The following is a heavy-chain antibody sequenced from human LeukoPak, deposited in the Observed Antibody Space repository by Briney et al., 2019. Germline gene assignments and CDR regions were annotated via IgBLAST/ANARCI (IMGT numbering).Heavy chain of an antibody. CDR1: GGAISSGSFF. J-gene: IGHJ4*02. CDR3: ATGDVVIPTAPPRPLDY. Sequence: SETLSLTCTVSGGAISSGSFFWDWIRQPPGKGLEWIGSVYYSGSTYSNPSLKSRVTISVDTSKNQFSLKVRSVTAADTAVYYCATGDVVIPTAPPRPLDYWGPGTLVTVSS. D-gene: IGHD2-2*01. V-gene: IGHV4-39*01. CDR2: VYYSGST.